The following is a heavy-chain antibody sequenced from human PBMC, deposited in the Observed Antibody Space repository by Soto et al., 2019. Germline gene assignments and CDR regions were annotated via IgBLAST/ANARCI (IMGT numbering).Heavy chain of an antibody. Sequence: GGSLRLSCAASGFTLSIYSMNWVRQAPGKGLEWVSSISGSSRYIYYTDSLKGRFTISKDNAKNSLYLQMNSLRAEDTAVYYCARESAAMVGAYDIWGQGTMVTVSS. V-gene: IGHV3-21*01. D-gene: IGHD5-18*01. J-gene: IGHJ3*02. CDR3: ARESAAMVGAYDI. CDR1: GFTLSIYS. CDR2: ISGSSRYI.